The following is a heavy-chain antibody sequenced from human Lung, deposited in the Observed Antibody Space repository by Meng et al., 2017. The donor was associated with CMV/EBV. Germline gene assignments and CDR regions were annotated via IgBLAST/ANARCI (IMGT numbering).Heavy chain of an antibody. CDR1: GFTFSSYA. Sequence: GESLKISCAASGFTFSSYAMSWVRQAPGKGLEWVSAISGSGGSTYYADSVKGRFTISRDNSKNTLYLQMNSLRAEDTAVYYCAKGISNYVHPNWFDPWGQGTLVTGSS. V-gene: IGHV3-23*01. CDR2: ISGSGGST. CDR3: AKGISNYVHPNWFDP. J-gene: IGHJ5*02. D-gene: IGHD4-11*01.